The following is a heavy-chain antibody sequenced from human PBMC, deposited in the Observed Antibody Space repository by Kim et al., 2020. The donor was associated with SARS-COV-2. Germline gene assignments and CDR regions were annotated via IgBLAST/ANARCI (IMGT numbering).Heavy chain of an antibody. Sequence: AVTVKSRITINPDTSKNQFSLQLNSVTPEDTAVYYCARDSTMVGNYGMDVWGQGTTVTVSS. CDR3: ARDSTMVGNYGMDV. J-gene: IGHJ6*02. D-gene: IGHD3-10*02. V-gene: IGHV6-1*01.